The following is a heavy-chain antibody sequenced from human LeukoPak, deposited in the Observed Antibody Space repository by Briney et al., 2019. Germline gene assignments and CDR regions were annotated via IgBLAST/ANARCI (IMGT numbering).Heavy chain of an antibody. J-gene: IGHJ4*02. Sequence: SETLSLTCTVSGGSISSSSYYWGWIRQPPGKGLEWIGSIYYSGSTYYNPSLKSRVTISVDTSKNQFSPKLSSVTAADTAVYYCARSSLSLHNWNANFDYWGQGTLVTVSS. CDR3: ARSSLSLHNWNANFDY. CDR1: GGSISSSSYY. V-gene: IGHV4-39*01. CDR2: IYYSGST. D-gene: IGHD1-20*01.